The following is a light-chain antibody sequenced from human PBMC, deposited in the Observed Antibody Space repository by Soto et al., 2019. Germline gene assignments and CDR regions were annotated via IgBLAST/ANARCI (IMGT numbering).Light chain of an antibody. Sequence: QSVLTQPASVSGSPGQSITISCTGSSSDIGAYNYVSWFQQYPGKAPKLIISEVSNRPSGVSNRFSGSKSGTAASQTISGLQTEDEADYFCFSFTTDWTHVFGTGTKLTVL. CDR3: FSFTTDWTHV. J-gene: IGLJ1*01. CDR1: SSDIGAYNY. V-gene: IGLV2-14*01. CDR2: EVS.